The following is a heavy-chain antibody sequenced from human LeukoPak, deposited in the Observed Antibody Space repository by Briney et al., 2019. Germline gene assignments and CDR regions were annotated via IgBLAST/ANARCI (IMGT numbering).Heavy chain of an antibody. CDR2: INGSGGST. J-gene: IGHJ2*01. CDR3: AISLGGWHGEAGWYFDL. CDR1: GFTFSSYA. Sequence: GGALRLSCAASGFTFSSYAMSWVRQAPGKGLEWVSPINGSGGSTYYADSVRGRFTISRDNAKNTLYLQMNSLRAEDTGVYYCAISLGGWHGEAGWYFDLWGRGTLVTVSS. D-gene: IGHD3-16*01. V-gene: IGHV3-23*01.